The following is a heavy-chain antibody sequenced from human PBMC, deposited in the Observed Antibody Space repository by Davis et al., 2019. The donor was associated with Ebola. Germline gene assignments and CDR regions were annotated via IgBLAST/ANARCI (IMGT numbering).Heavy chain of an antibody. J-gene: IGHJ6*02. V-gene: IGHV1-69*10. Sequence: SVKVSCKPSGGTFRSYSINWVRQAPGQGLEWVGRIIPILGVTDYSQRFRGTVTITADDSTSTIYMVLSNLKSEDTAVYYCARDSIPAADGDGMDVWGQGTSVTVSS. D-gene: IGHD2-2*01. CDR2: IIPILGVT. CDR3: ARDSIPAADGDGMDV. CDR1: GGTFRSYS.